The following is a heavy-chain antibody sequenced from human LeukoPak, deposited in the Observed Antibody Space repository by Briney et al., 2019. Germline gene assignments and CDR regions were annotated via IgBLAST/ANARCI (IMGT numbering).Heavy chain of an antibody. CDR2: ISYDGSNK. Sequence: GGSLRLSCAASGFIFNNYGMHWVRQAPGKGLEWVAVISYDGSNKYYADSVKGRFTISRDNSKNTLYLQMNSLRAEDTAVYYCAMGLIPTEIDYWGQGTLVTVSS. J-gene: IGHJ4*02. CDR1: GFIFNNYG. D-gene: IGHD2-8*01. CDR3: AMGLIPTEIDY. V-gene: IGHV3-30*12.